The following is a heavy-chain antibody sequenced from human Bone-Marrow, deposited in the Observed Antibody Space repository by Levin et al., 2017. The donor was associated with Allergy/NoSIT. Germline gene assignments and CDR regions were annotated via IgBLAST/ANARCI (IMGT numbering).Heavy chain of an antibody. J-gene: IGHJ2*01. Sequence: KPSETLSLTCTVSGDSIDSGDYFWTWLRQPPGKALEWIGYIYVSGSTFYNPSLESRVTMSRDTSSNQFSLHLRSVTGADTAVYYCARVPSKGPEVAGTFDLWGRGTLAIVSS. CDR1: GDSIDSGDYF. CDR3: ARVPSKGPEVAGTFDL. V-gene: IGHV4-30-4*01. D-gene: IGHD6-19*01. CDR2: IYVSGST.